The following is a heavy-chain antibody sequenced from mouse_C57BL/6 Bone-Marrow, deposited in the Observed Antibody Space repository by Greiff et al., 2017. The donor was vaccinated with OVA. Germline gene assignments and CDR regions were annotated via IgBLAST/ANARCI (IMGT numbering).Heavy chain of an antibody. CDR1: GFTFSSYA. V-gene: IGHV5-9-1*02. CDR3: TGDSGGTVVGPQFAY. Sequence: EVQVVESGEGLVKPGGSLKLSCAASGFTFSSYAMSWVRQTPEKRLEWVAYISSGGDYFYYADTVKGRFTISRDNARNTLYLQMSSRKSEDRAMYYCTGDSGGTVVGPQFAYWGQGTLVTVSA. J-gene: IGHJ3*01. D-gene: IGHD1-1*01. CDR2: ISSGGDYF.